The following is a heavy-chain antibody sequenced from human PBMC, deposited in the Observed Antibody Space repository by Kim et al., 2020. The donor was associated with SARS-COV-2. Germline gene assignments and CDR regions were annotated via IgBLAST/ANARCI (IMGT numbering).Heavy chain of an antibody. D-gene: IGHD6-25*01. CDR2: INSSRDIT. V-gene: IGHV3-64D*06. CDR1: GFTFSNYT. CDR3: VKTISSAYYYLATDF. Sequence: GGSLRLSCSASGFTFSNYTMHWVRQPPGKGLEYLSSINSSRDITYYADSVKGRFTISRDNSKNTLYLQMISLRPEDTAVFYCVKTISSAYYYLATDFWGQGTLVTVSS. J-gene: IGHJ4*03.